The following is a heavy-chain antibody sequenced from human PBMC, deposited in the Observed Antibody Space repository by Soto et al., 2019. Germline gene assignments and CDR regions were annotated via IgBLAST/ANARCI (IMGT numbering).Heavy chain of an antibody. V-gene: IGHV1-3*01. J-gene: IGHJ4*02. CDR2: INAGNGNT. Sequence: ASVKVSCKASGYTFTSYAMHWVRQAPGQRLEWMGWINAGNGNTKYSQKFQGRVTITRDTSASTAYMELSSLRSEDTAVYYCARDFHFGVVIYYFEYWGQGNLVTVSS. CDR1: GYTFTSYA. D-gene: IGHD3-3*01. CDR3: ARDFHFGVVIYYFEY.